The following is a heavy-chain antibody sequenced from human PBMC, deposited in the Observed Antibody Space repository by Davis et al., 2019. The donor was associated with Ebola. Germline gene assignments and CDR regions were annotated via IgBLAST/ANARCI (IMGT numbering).Heavy chain of an antibody. CDR3: ARGASLPGLNWFDP. V-gene: IGHV6-1*01. D-gene: IGHD3-10*01. Sequence: HSQTLSLTCAISGDSVSSNSAAWNWIRQSPSRGLEWLGRTYYRSKWYNDYAVSVKSRITINPDTSKNQFSLQLNSVTPEDTAVYYCARGASLPGLNWFDPWGQGTLVTVSS. CDR1: GDSVSSNSAA. CDR2: TYYRSKWYN. J-gene: IGHJ5*02.